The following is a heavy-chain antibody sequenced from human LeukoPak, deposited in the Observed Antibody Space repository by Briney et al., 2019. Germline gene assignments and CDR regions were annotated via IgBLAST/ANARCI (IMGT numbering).Heavy chain of an antibody. CDR1: GYTFTSYG. J-gene: IGHJ3*02. CDR3: ARSLYYDSSALRDAFDI. V-gene: IGHV1-18*01. Sequence: GASVKVSCKASGYTFTSYGISWVRQAPGQGLEWMGWISAYNGNTNYAQKLQGRVTMTTDTSTSTAYMELRSLRSDDTAVYYCARSLYYDSSALRDAFDIWGQGTMVTVSS. D-gene: IGHD3-22*01. CDR2: ISAYNGNT.